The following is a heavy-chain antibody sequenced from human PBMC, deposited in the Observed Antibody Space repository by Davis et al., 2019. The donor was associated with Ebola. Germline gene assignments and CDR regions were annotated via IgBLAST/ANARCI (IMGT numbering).Heavy chain of an antibody. CDR3: ARRGGYDFWSGYGVRFDP. CDR1: GGSFSGYY. J-gene: IGHJ5*02. V-gene: IGHV4-34*01. CDR2: INHSGST. Sequence: GSLRLSCAVYGGSFSGYYWSWIRQPPGKGLEWIGEINHSGSTNYNPSLKSRVTISVDTSKNQFSLKLSSVTAADTAVYYCARRGGYDFWSGYGVRFDPWGQGTLVTVSS. D-gene: IGHD3-3*01.